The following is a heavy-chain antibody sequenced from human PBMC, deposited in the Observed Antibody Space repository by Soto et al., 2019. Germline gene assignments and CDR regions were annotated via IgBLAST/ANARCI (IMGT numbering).Heavy chain of an antibody. CDR2: INHSGST. Sequence: QVQLQQWGAGLLKPSETLSLTCAVYGGSFSGYYWSWIRQPPGKGLEWIGEINHSGSTNYNPSLKSRVTISVDTSKNQFALELSSVAAADTAVYYCARVPRRNYYDSSGYYFAPFDYWGQGTLVTVLS. V-gene: IGHV4-34*01. D-gene: IGHD3-22*01. J-gene: IGHJ4*02. CDR1: GGSFSGYY. CDR3: ARVPRRNYYDSSGYYFAPFDY.